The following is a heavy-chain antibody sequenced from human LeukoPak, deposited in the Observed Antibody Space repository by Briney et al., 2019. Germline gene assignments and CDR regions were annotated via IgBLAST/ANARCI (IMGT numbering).Heavy chain of an antibody. CDR3: ARDLGYYGSGSYYYGMDV. CDR2: IYSGGST. V-gene: IGHV3-66*01. J-gene: IGHJ6*02. Sequence: GGSLRLSCAASGFTVSSNYMSWVRQAPGKGLEWVSVIYSGGSTYYADSVKGRFTISRDNSKNTLYLQMNSLRAEDTAVYYCARDLGYYGSGSYYYGMDVWGQGTTVTVSS. D-gene: IGHD3-10*01. CDR1: GFTVSSNY.